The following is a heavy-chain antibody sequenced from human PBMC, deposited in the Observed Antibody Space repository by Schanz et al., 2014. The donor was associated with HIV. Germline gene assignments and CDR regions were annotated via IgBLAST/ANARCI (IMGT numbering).Heavy chain of an antibody. V-gene: IGHV3-23*01. D-gene: IGHD3-10*01. CDR1: GFTFSSYA. CDR2: ISGSGRST. Sequence: EVQLLESGGGLVQPGGSLRLSCAASGFTFSSYAMTWVRQAPGKGLEWVSVISGSGRSTYYADSVKGRFTISRDNSKNTVYLQMNSLRAEDTAVYYCARDGSLNRGFDYWGQGTLVTVSS. CDR3: ARDGSLNRGFDY. J-gene: IGHJ4*02.